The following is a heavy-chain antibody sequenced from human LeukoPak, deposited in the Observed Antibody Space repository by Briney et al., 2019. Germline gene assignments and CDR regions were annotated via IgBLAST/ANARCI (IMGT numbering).Heavy chain of an antibody. CDR1: GYTFTSYG. CDR2: INPSGGST. D-gene: IGHD6-13*01. Sequence: ASVKVSCKASGYTFTSYGISWVRQAPGQGLEWMGIINPSGGSTSYAQKFQGRVTMTRDTSTSTVYMELSSLRSEDTAVYYCARVRQQLPHDAFDIWGQGTMVTVSS. V-gene: IGHV1-46*01. J-gene: IGHJ3*02. CDR3: ARVRQQLPHDAFDI.